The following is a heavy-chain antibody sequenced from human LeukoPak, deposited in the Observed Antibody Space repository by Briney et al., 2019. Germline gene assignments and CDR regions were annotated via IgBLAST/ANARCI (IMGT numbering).Heavy chain of an antibody. D-gene: IGHD6-13*01. CDR3: ARTFSSSWTRATGYYYYGMAV. J-gene: IGHJ6*02. CDR2: IYYSGST. V-gene: IGHV4-59*01. Sequence: SETLSLTCTVSGGSINSYYWSWIRQPPGKGLEWIGYIYYSGSTNYNPSLKSRVTISVDTSKNQFSLKLSSVTAADTAVYYCARTFSSSWTRATGYYYYGMAVWGQGTTVTVSS. CDR1: GGSINSYY.